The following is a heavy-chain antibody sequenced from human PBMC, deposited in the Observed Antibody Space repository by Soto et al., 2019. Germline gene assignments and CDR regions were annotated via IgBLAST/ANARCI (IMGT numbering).Heavy chain of an antibody. CDR2: INSDGSST. CDR3: ARVGRGSSWLDYYYGMDV. CDR1: GFTFSSYL. V-gene: IGHV3-74*01. Sequence: PGGSLRLSCAASGFTFSSYLMHWVRQAPGKGLVWVSRINSDGSSTSYADSVKGRFTISRDNAKNTLYLQMNSLRAEDTAVYYCARVGRGSSWLDYYYGMDVWGQGTTVTVSS. D-gene: IGHD6-13*01. J-gene: IGHJ6*02.